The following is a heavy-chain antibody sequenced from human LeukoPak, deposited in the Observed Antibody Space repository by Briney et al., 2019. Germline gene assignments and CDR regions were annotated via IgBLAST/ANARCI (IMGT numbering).Heavy chain of an antibody. CDR3: AREVGRGYTYGSNY. CDR1: GGSVSSNSYY. V-gene: IGHV4-39*02. CDR2: IYYSGIT. J-gene: IGHJ4*02. D-gene: IGHD5-18*01. Sequence: PSETLSLTCTVSGGSVSSNSYYWGWIRQPPGKGLEWIVNIYYSGITYYNPSLKSRVTISVDTSKNQFSLKLSSVTAADTAVYYCAREVGRGYTYGSNYWGQGTLVTVSS.